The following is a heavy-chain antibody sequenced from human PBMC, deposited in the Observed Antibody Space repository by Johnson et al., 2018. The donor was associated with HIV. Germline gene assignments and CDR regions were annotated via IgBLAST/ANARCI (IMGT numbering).Heavy chain of an antibody. D-gene: IGHD3-16*02. Sequence: VQLVESGGGLVQPGGSLRLSCAVSGFTFDNFCMAWVRQAPGKGLEWVANINQDGSETYYVGSVKGRFTISRDNAKNSLFLQMDSLRAEDTAVYFCARPPAYLYKAAFSIWDQGTMVTVSS. CDR1: GFTFDNFC. J-gene: IGHJ3*02. CDR3: ARPPAYLYKAAFSI. V-gene: IGHV3-7*05. CDR2: INQDGSET.